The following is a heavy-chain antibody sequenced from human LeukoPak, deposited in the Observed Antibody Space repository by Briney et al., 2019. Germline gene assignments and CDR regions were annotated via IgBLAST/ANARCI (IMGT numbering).Heavy chain of an antibody. D-gene: IGHD5-24*01. Sequence: GGSLRLSWAASGFTVTTNYMSWVGQAPGKGLYAPSVIYSGGSSYYADSVQGRFTISRDNSKNTLYLQMHSLRAEDTAVYYCARHSTMASGPFDIWGQGTMVTVSS. CDR3: ARHSTMASGPFDI. CDR2: IYSGGSS. V-gene: IGHV3-53*01. J-gene: IGHJ3*02. CDR1: GFTVTTNY.